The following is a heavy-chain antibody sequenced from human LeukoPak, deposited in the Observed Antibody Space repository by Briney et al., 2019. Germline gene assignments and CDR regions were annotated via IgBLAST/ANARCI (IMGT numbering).Heavy chain of an antibody. V-gene: IGHV4-59*01. J-gene: IGHJ6*02. Sequence: SETLSLTCTVSGGSISSYYWNWIRQPPGKGLEWIGYIYYSGSTNYNPSLKSRVTISVDTSKNQFSLKLSSVTAADTAVYYCARDRGDTAHYYYYGMDVWGQGTTVTVSS. CDR2: IYYSGST. CDR3: ARDRGDTAHYYYYGMDV. D-gene: IGHD5-18*01. CDR1: GGSISSYY.